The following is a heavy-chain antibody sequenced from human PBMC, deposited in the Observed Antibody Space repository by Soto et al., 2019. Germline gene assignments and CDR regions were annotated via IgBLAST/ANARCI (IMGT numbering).Heavy chain of an antibody. J-gene: IGHJ3*02. Sequence: QVQLVESGGGVVQPGRSLRLSCAASGFTFSSYGMHWVRQAPGKGLEWVAVISYDGSNKYYADSVKGRFTIYRDNSKNKLYLQMNSLRAEDTAVYYCAKDDVLLWFGELVDIWGQGTMVTVSS. CDR3: AKDDVLLWFGELVDI. CDR1: GFTFSSYG. CDR2: ISYDGSNK. D-gene: IGHD3-10*01. V-gene: IGHV3-30*18.